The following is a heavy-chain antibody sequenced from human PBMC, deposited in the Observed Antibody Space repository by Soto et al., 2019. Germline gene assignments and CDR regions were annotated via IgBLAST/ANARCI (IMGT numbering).Heavy chain of an antibody. D-gene: IGHD3-10*01. CDR3: ARSGSYYPARNWFGP. J-gene: IGHJ5*02. V-gene: IGHV1-18*01. CDR2: ISGFNDDT. CDR1: GYTFTSYG. Sequence: QLVQSGVEMKNPGASVKVSCKASGYTFTSYGISWVRQAPGQGLEWMGWISGFNDDTNHAQKFQGRVTVTKATSTSTAYMELRSLKSDDTAMYYCARSGSYYPARNWFGPWGQGTLVIVSS.